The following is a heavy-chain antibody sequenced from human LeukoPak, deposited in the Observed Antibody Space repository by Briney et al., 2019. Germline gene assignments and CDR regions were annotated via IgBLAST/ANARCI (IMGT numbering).Heavy chain of an antibody. Sequence: SETLSLTCTVSGYSISSGYYWGWIRQPPGKGLEWIGSIYHSGSTYYNPSLKSRVTISVDTSRNQFSLKLSSVTAADTAVYYCARLAWGRLDYWGQGTLVTVSS. D-gene: IGHD7-27*01. CDR1: GYSISSGYY. CDR2: IYHSGST. J-gene: IGHJ4*02. CDR3: ARLAWGRLDY. V-gene: IGHV4-38-2*02.